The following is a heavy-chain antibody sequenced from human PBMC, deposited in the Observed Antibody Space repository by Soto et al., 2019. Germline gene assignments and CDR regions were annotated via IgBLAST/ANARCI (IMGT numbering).Heavy chain of an antibody. CDR2: ISGSGGST. CDR1: GFTFSSYA. CDR3: AKAGSAPYYYVPDY. Sequence: GGSLRLSCAASGFTFSSYAMSWVRQTPGKGLEWVSAISGSGGSTYYADSVKGRFTISRDNSKNTLYLQMNSLRAEDTAVYYCAKAGSAPYYYVPDYWGQGTLVTVSS. V-gene: IGHV3-23*01. J-gene: IGHJ4*02. D-gene: IGHD3-10*02.